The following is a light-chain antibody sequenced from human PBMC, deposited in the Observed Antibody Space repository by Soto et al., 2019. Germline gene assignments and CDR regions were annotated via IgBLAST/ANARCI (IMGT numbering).Light chain of an antibody. V-gene: IGLV1-47*01. J-gene: IGLJ3*02. CDR2: RSH. CDR3: ATWDDNLSGVV. CDR1: NSNIGYNS. Sequence: QSVLTQPPSVSGTPGQRVTISCSGSNSNIGYNSVYWYQQLPGPAPKLLIYRSHERPSGVPDRFSGSKSGTSASLAISGLRSEDEADYSCATWDDNLSGVVFGGGTKLTVL.